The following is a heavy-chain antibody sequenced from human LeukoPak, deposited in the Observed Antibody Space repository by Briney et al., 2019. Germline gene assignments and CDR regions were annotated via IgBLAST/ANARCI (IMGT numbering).Heavy chain of an antibody. J-gene: IGHJ4*02. CDR3: ARGDSSGSYFDY. CDR2: IHSDGSST. CDR1: GFTFSSYW. D-gene: IGHD6-25*01. Sequence: GGSLRLSCAASGFTFSSYWMHWVRQAPGKGLVWVSRIHSDGSSTSYADSVRGRFTISRDDAKSTLYLQMNSLRAEDTAVYYCARGDSSGSYFDYWGQGTLVTVSS. V-gene: IGHV3-74*01.